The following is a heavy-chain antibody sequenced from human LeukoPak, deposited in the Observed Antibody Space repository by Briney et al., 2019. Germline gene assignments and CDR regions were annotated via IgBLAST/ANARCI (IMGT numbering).Heavy chain of an antibody. D-gene: IGHD6-19*01. Sequence: PGGSLRLSCAASGLTFSNYSMNWVRQAPGKGLEWVSSISSSSSYIYYADSVKDRFTISRDNAKNSLYLQMNSLRAEDTAVYYCARVISVAGYDYWGQGTLVTVSS. J-gene: IGHJ4*02. CDR1: GLTFSNYS. CDR3: ARVISVAGYDY. V-gene: IGHV3-21*01. CDR2: ISSSSSYI.